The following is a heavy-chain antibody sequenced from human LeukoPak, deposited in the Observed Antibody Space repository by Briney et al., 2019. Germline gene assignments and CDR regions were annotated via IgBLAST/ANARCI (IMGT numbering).Heavy chain of an antibody. CDR3: ARAAGYNYEGYFDF. CDR2: IYFSGNT. Sequence: PSETLSLTCTVSVGSINSYYWSWIRQPPGKGLEWIGYIYFSGNTYYNPSLKSRVTISVDTSKNQFSLQLSSVTAADTAVYYCARAAGYNYEGYFDFWGQGTLVTVSS. V-gene: IGHV4-59*01. D-gene: IGHD5-24*01. J-gene: IGHJ4*02. CDR1: VGSINSYY.